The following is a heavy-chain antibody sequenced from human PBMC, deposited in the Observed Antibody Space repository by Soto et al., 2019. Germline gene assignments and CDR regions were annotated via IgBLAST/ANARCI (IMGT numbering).Heavy chain of an antibody. J-gene: IGHJ5*02. CDR1: GGTFSSYA. Sequence: GASVKVSCKASGGTFSSYAISWVRQAPGQRLEWMGGIIPIFGTANYAQKFQGRVTITADESTSTAYMELSSLRSEDTAVYYCARGTKYSSGWYERGVWFDPWGQGTLVTVSS. CDR2: IIPIFGTA. D-gene: IGHD6-19*01. V-gene: IGHV1-69*13. CDR3: ARGTKYSSGWYERGVWFDP.